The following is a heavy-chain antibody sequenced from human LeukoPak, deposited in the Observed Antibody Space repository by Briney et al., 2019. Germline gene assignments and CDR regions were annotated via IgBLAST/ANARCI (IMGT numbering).Heavy chain of an antibody. CDR2: ISYDGSNK. CDR1: GFTFSSYA. D-gene: IGHD2-15*01. V-gene: IGHV3-30*04. J-gene: IGHJ4*02. Sequence: GGSLRLSCAASGFTFSSYAMHWVRQAPGKGLEWVAVISYDGSNKYYADSVKGRFTISRDNSKNTLYLQMNSLRAEDTAVYYCARYYCSGGSCYGYDYWGQGTLVTVSS. CDR3: ARYYCSGGSCYGYDY.